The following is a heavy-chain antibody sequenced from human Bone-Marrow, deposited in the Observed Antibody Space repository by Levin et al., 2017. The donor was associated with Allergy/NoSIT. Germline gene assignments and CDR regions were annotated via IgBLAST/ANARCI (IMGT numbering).Heavy chain of an antibody. V-gene: IGHV4-34*01. J-gene: IGHJ6*02. D-gene: IGHD1-26*01. CDR2: INHSGST. CDR1: GGSFSGYY. CDR3: ARGLKGELPLYYYYYGMDV. Sequence: SCAVYGGSFSGYYWSWIRQPPGKGLEWIGEINHSGSTNYNPSLKSRVTISVDTSKNQFSLKLSSVTAADTAVYYCARGLKGELPLYYYYYGMDVWGQGTTVTVSS.